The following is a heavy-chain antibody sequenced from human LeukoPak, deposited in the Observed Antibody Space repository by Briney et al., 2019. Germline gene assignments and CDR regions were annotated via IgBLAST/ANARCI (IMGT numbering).Heavy chain of an antibody. J-gene: IGHJ4*02. CDR1: GFTFSRYA. CDR2: ISGSGDTT. Sequence: AGSLRLSCAAYGFTFSRYAMSWARQAPGKGLEWVSGISGSGDTTYYADPVKGRFTISRDNSKNTLYLQMNSLRAEDTAVYYCAKDFGDCSNGVCYGKPFDYWGQGTLVTASS. V-gene: IGHV3-23*01. D-gene: IGHD2-8*01. CDR3: AKDFGDCSNGVCYGKPFDY.